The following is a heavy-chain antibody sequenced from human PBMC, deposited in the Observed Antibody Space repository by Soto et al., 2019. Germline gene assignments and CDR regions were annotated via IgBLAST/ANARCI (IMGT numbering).Heavy chain of an antibody. CDR2: TYYRSKWYN. D-gene: IGHD3-3*01. V-gene: IGHV6-1*01. J-gene: IGHJ6*02. CDR1: GDSVSSNSAA. Sequence: SPTLSLTCAISGDSVSSNSAAWNWIRQSPSRGLEWLGRTYYRSKWYNDYAVSVKSRITINPDTSKNQFSLQLNSVTPEDTAVYYCARDPGRSVLEWLYPVGRYYYYGMDVWGQGTTVTVSS. CDR3: ARDPGRSVLEWLYPVGRYYYYGMDV.